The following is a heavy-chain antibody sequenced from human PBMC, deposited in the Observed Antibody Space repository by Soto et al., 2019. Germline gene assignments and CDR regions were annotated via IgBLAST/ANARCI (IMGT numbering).Heavy chain of an antibody. J-gene: IGHJ5*02. D-gene: IGHD4-17*01. CDR2: FDPEDGET. V-gene: IGHV1-24*01. CDR1: GYTLTELS. CDR3: ATAEDYDDYPRFDP. Sequence: QVQLVQSGAEVKKPGASVKVSCKVSGYTLTELSMHWVRQAPGKGLEWMGGFDPEDGETIYAQKFQGRVTMTEDTYTDTAYREQGSLRSEDTAVYYFATAEDYDDYPRFDPWGKGPLVTVSS.